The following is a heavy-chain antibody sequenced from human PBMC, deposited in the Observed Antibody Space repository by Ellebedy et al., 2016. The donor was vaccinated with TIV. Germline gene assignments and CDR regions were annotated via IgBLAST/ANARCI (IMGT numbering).Heavy chain of an antibody. Sequence: GGSLRLXCAASGFTFSNSDMNWVRQAPGKGLEWVSYIRSSSDYILYADSVKGRFSISRDNAKNSLYLQMDSLRAEDTAVYYCARRMGTTVTTRFDFWGQGTLVTVSS. CDR2: IRSSSDYI. V-gene: IGHV3-21*05. J-gene: IGHJ4*02. CDR3: ARRMGTTVTTRFDF. D-gene: IGHD4-17*01. CDR1: GFTFSNSD.